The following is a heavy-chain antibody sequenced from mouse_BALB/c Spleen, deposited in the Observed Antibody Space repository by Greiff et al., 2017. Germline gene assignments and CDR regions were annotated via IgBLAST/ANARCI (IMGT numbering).Heavy chain of an antibody. V-gene: IGHV1-37*01. Sequence: EVKLMESGPELVKPGASVKISCKASGYSFTGYFMNWVKQSHGKSLEWIGRINPYNGDTFYNQKFKGKATLTVDKSSSTAHMELLSLTSEDSAVYYCGRHYGYDGSAMDYWGQGTSVTVSS. CDR2: INPYNGDT. J-gene: IGHJ4*01. D-gene: IGHD2-2*01. CDR1: GYSFTGYF. CDR3: GRHYGYDGSAMDY.